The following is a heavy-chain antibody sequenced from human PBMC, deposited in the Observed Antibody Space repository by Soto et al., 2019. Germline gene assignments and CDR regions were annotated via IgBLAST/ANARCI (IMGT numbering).Heavy chain of an antibody. J-gene: IGHJ5*02. V-gene: IGHV3-74*01. CDR2: INTDGSNT. CDR3: AREFCSGGNCYTYYFDP. CDR1: RLTFNRYW. Sequence: PGGSLILSCAASRLTFNRYWMHWVRPAPGKGLVWVSHINTDGSNTNYADSVKGRFTISRDNAKSTLFLQMNSLRDEDTAVYYCAREFCSGGNCYTYYFDPWGQGIPVTVSS. D-gene: IGHD2-15*01.